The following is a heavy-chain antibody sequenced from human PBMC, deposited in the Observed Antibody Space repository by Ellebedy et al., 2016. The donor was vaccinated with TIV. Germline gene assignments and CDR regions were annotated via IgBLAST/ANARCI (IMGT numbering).Heavy chain of an antibody. Sequence: SETLSLXXTIYGGSFSNYLWSWIRQPPGKGLEWIGAINHSGSTNYSPSLRSRVTISVDTSKNQFSLKLTSVTAADTGVYFCARGQGWLQPDYWGQGKVVTVSS. CDR3: ARGQGWLQPDY. D-gene: IGHD5-24*01. CDR1: GGSFSNYL. CDR2: INHSGST. J-gene: IGHJ4*02. V-gene: IGHV4-34*01.